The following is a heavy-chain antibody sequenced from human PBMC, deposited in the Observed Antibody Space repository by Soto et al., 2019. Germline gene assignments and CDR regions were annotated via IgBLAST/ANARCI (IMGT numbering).Heavy chain of an antibody. J-gene: IGHJ5*02. CDR3: ARDLSGVADNWFCP. V-gene: IGHV1-69*08. CDR2: IIPILGIA. CDR1: GGTFSSYT. Sequence: QVQLVQSGAEVKKPGSSVKVSCKASGGTFSSYTISWVRQAPGQGLEWMGRIIPILGIANYAQKFQGRVTITADKSTSTAYMELSSMRSEDTAVYYCARDLSGVADNWFCPWGQGTLVTVSS. D-gene: IGHD2-15*01.